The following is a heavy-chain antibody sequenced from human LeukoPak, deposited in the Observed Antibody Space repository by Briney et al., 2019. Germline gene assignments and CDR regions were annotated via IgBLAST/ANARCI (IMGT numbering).Heavy chain of an antibody. J-gene: IGHJ2*01. CDR3: VKDKDYDTSGWYFDL. D-gene: IGHD3-9*01. CDR1: GFTFSSYG. Sequence: PGRSLRLSCAASGFTFSSYGMHWVRQAPGKGLEWVAPPSSDGTKKYYGDSVKGRFTISSDNSKNTMYLQMNSLRAEDTSVYYCVKDKDYDTSGWYFDLWGRGTLVTVSS. V-gene: IGHV3-30*18. CDR2: PSSDGTKK.